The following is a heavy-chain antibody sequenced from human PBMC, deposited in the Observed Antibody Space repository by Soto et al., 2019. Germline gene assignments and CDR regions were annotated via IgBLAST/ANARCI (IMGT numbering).Heavy chain of an antibody. J-gene: IGHJ4*01. CDR2: IFHSENA. D-gene: IGHD2-15*01. Sequence: PSETLSLTCSVSGGSIRNVYWSWIRQSPGKRLEWIGFIFHSENAKYNPSLKSRVTMSIDTSRNQISLSLDSVTAADTAIYFCARAHAPTLPFDSWGQGTLVTVSS. CDR1: GGSIRNVY. V-gene: IGHV4-59*01. CDR3: ARAHAPTLPFDS.